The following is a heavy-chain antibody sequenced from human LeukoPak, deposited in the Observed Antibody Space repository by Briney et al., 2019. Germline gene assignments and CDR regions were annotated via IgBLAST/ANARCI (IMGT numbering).Heavy chain of an antibody. CDR1: GGSINNNY. V-gene: IGHV4-4*07. CDR2: IYTRGST. Sequence: SETLSLTCTVSGGSINNNYWSWIRQPAGKGLEWIGRIYTRGSTNYNPSLKSRVTMSVDTSTDQFSLKLSSVTAADTAVYYCARGRYCSADICSGGDAFDIWGQGTMVSVSS. D-gene: IGHD2-15*01. CDR3: ARGRYCSADICSGGDAFDI. J-gene: IGHJ3*02.